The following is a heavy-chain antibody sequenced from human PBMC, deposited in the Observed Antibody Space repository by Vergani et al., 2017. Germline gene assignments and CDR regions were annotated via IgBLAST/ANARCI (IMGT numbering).Heavy chain of an antibody. CDR2: ISYDGSNK. CDR1: GFTFSSYA. Sequence: QVQLVESGGGVVQPGRSLRLSCAASGFTFSSYAMHWVRQAPGKGLEWVAVISYDGSNKYYADSVKGRFTISRDNSKNTLYLQMNSLRAEDTAVYYCARGWLETDFDYWGQGTLVTVSS. D-gene: IGHD5-24*01. CDR3: ARGWLETDFDY. V-gene: IGHV3-30-3*01. J-gene: IGHJ4*02.